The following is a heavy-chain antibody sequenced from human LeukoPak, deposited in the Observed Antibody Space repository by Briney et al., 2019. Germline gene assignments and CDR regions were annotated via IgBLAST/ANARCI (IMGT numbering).Heavy chain of an antibody. Sequence: SETLSLTCTVSGDSISSGDYYWSWIRQPAGKGLEWIGRIYTSGSTHYNPSLKSRVTISVDTSKNQFSLKLSSVTAADTAVYYCARDRFFFDSSGYYYFDFWGPGTLVTVSS. CDR2: IYTSGST. V-gene: IGHV4-61*02. CDR1: GDSISSGDYY. CDR3: ARDRFFFDSSGYYYFDF. D-gene: IGHD3-22*01. J-gene: IGHJ4*02.